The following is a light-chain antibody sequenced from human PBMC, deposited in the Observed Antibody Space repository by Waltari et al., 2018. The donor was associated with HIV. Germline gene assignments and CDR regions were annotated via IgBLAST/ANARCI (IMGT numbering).Light chain of an antibody. CDR1: SRDVGGYSH. CDR3: SSYAGSNNLV. J-gene: IGLJ2*01. V-gene: IGLV2-8*01. CDR2: EVN. Sequence: QSALTQPPSASGSPGQSVTISCTGTSRDVGGYSHVSWYQQHPGKAPKLMIYEVNKRPSGVPDRFSGSKSGNTASLTVSGLQAEDEADYYCSSYAGSNNLVFGGGTKLTVL.